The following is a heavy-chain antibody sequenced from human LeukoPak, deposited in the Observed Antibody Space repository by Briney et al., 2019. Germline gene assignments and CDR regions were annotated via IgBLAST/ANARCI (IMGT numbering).Heavy chain of an antibody. Sequence: ASVKVSCKASGYTFSNYYLHWVRQAPGQGLEWMAKINPSGSGTSYAQKFQGRVSVTRDTSTGTVCMELSSLTSEDTAVYYCASHKSGWQQTYFDFWGQGILVTVSS. V-gene: IGHV1-46*01. CDR1: GYTFSNYY. D-gene: IGHD6-25*01. J-gene: IGHJ4*02. CDR3: ASHKSGWQQTYFDF. CDR2: INPSGSGT.